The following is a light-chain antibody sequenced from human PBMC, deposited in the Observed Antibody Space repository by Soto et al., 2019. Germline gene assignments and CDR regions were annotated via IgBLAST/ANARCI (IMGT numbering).Light chain of an antibody. J-gene: IGLJ2*01. CDR3: CSYAGSDTPVV. CDR2: DVS. V-gene: IGLV2-11*01. Sequence: QSALTQPRSVSGSPGQSVTISCTGTSSDVGGYNYVSWYQQQPGKAPKLMIYDVSKRPSGLPDRFSGSKSGNTASLTISGLQAEDKADYYCCSYAGSDTPVVFGGGTKLTVL. CDR1: SSDVGGYNY.